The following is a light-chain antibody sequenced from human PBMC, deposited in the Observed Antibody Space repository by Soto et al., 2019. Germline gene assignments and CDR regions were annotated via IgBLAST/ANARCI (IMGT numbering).Light chain of an antibody. J-gene: IGKJ4*01. Sequence: VLTQSPGTLSLSPGERATLSCRASQNIFNNYLAWYQQRPGQSPRLLIYDTSTRATGVPDRFSASGSGTDFTLTISSLEPEDFAVYYCQQYGGSPLLTFGGGTKVDIK. CDR3: QQYGGSPLLT. CDR1: QNIFNNY. V-gene: IGKV3-20*01. CDR2: DTS.